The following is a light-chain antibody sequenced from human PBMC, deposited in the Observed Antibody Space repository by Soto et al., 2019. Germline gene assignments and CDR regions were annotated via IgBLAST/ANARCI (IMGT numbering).Light chain of an antibody. CDR1: SSDVGGYNY. J-gene: IGLJ1*01. CDR3: CSYAGSSTYYV. V-gene: IGLV2-23*02. Sequence: QLVLTQPASVSGSPGQSITISCTGTSSDVGGYNYVSWFQQHPGKAPKLMIYEVTDRPSGVSNRFSGSKSGNTASLTISGLQAEDEADYYCCSYAGSSTYYVFGTGTKVTVL. CDR2: EVT.